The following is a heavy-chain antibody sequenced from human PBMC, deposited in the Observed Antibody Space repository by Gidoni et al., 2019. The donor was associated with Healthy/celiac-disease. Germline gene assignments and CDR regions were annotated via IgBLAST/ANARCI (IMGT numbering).Heavy chain of an antibody. J-gene: IGHJ6*02. CDR1: GGTFSSYA. V-gene: IGHV1-69*01. D-gene: IGHD6-13*01. CDR3: ARDYNVIPAARYSSVMDV. CDR2: IIPIFGTA. Sequence: QVQLVQSGAEVKKPGSSVKVSCKASGGTFSSYAISWVRQAPGQGREGMGGIIPIFGTANYAQKFKGRFRITADESPGTAYMELSSLISKNTPVYYCARDYNVIPAARYSSVMDVWGQGTTFTVSS.